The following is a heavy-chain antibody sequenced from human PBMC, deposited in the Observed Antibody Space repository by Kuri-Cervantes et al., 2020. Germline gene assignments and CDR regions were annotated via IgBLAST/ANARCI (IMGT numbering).Heavy chain of an antibody. CDR1: GFTFSDYY. D-gene: IGHD3-10*01. V-gene: IGHV3-11*01. Sequence: GESLKISCAASGFTFSDYYMSWIRQAPGKGLEWVSYISSSGSTIYYADSVKGRFTISRDNAKNSLYLQMNSLRAEDTAVYYCAREALDYGSGTEIDYWGQGTLVTVSS. CDR3: AREALDYGSGTEIDY. CDR2: ISSSGSTI. J-gene: IGHJ4*02.